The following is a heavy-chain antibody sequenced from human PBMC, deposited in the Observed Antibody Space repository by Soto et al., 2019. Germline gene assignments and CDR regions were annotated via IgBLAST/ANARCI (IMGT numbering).Heavy chain of an antibody. CDR2: ISGSGGST. Sequence: GGSLRLSCAASGFIFSSYAMSWVRQAPGKGLEWVSVISGSGGSTYYADSVKGRFTISRDNSNNTLFLQMNSLRAEDTAVYYCAKQPSGRVAVGQGVFDCWGQGTLVTVSS. CDR1: GFIFSSYA. V-gene: IGHV3-23*01. CDR3: AKQPSGRVAVGQGVFDC. D-gene: IGHD6-19*01. J-gene: IGHJ5*01.